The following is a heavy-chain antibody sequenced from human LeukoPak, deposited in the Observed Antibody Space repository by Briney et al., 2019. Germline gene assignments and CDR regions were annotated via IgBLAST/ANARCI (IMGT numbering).Heavy chain of an antibody. CDR2: ISSSSSYI. Sequence: GGSLRLSCAASGFTLSSYSMNWVRQAPGKGLEWVSSISSSSSYIYYADSVRGRFTISRDNAKNSLYLQMNSLRAEDTAVYYCASPRGYSYGRDAFDIWGQGTMVTVSS. J-gene: IGHJ3*02. CDR3: ASPRGYSYGRDAFDI. CDR1: GFTLSSYS. D-gene: IGHD5-18*01. V-gene: IGHV3-21*01.